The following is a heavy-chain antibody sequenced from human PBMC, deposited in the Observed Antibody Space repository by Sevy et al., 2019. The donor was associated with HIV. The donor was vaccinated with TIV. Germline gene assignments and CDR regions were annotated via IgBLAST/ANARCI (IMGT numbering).Heavy chain of an antibody. Sequence: SETLSLTCTVSGGSISSYYWSWIRQPPGKGLEWIGYIYYSGSTNYNPSLKSRVTISVDTSTNQFSLKLSSVTAADTAVYYCARGGGSYIYGMDVWGQGTTVTVSS. J-gene: IGHJ6*02. V-gene: IGHV4-59*13. CDR1: GGSISSYY. D-gene: IGHD1-26*01. CDR2: IYYSGST. CDR3: ARGGGSYIYGMDV.